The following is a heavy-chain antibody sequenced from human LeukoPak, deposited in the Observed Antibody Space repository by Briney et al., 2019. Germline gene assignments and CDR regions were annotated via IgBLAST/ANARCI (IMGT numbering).Heavy chain of an antibody. CDR1: GGTFSSYA. V-gene: IGHV1-69*04. CDR2: IIPILSIA. J-gene: IGHJ4*02. CDR3: ARDRGITMIVVAPFDY. D-gene: IGHD3-22*01. Sequence: SVKVSCKASGGTFSSYAISWVRQAPGQGLEWMGRIIPILSIANYAQKFQGRVTITADKSTSTAYMELSSLRSEDTAVYYCARDRGITMIVVAPFDYWGQGTLVTVSS.